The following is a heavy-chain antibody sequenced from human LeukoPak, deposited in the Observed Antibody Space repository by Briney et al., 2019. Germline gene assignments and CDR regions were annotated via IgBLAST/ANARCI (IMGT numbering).Heavy chain of an antibody. Sequence: GGSLRLSCAASGFIFSSYEMNWVRQAPGKGLEWISYISSSGSTKYYADSVKGRFTISRDNSKNTLYLQMNSLRSDDTAVYYCARGPGYSGSLLVPYYYYYMDVWGKGTTVTVSS. CDR2: ISSSGSTK. CDR1: GFIFSSYE. J-gene: IGHJ6*03. V-gene: IGHV3-48*03. D-gene: IGHD1-26*01. CDR3: ARGPGYSGSLLVPYYYYYMDV.